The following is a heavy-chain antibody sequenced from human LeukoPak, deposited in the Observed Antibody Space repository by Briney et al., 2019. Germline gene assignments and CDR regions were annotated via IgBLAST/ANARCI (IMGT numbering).Heavy chain of an antibody. CDR1: GFTFNNAW. V-gene: IGHV3-15*01. Sequence: GGSLRLSCAASGFTFNNAWMSWVRQAPGKGLEWVGRIKSKTDGETTDYAAPVKGRFAISRDDSKNTLYLQMNSLKTEDTALYYCVKASSSSPQYNWFDAWGQGTLVTVSS. CDR3: VKASSSSPQYNWFDA. J-gene: IGHJ5*02. CDR2: IKSKTDGETT. D-gene: IGHD6-6*01.